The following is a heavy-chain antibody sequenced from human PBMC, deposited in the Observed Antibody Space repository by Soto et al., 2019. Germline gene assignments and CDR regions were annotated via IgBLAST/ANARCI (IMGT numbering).Heavy chain of an antibody. CDR3: ARAGPTGGKNFDY. Sequence: QVQLVQSGAEVKKPGASVKVSCKASGYTFTSYAMHWVRQAPGQRLEWMGWINAGNGNTKYSQKFQGRVTITRDTSASTAYMELSSLRSEDTAVYYCARAGPTGGKNFDYWGQGTLVTVSS. V-gene: IGHV1-3*01. D-gene: IGHD1-26*01. J-gene: IGHJ4*02. CDR1: GYTFTSYA. CDR2: INAGNGNT.